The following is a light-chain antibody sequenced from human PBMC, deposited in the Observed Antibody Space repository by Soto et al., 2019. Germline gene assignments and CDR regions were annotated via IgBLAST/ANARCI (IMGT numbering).Light chain of an antibody. J-gene: IGKJ4*01. CDR2: DAS. V-gene: IGKV3-11*01. CDR3: QQRSSWLLT. Sequence: EFVLTQSPATLSLSPGERATLSCRASQSVRSSLAWYQQQPGQAPRLLIYDASNRATGIPARFSGSGSGTDFTLTISSLEPEDFAVYYCQQRSSWLLTFGGGTKVEIK. CDR1: QSVRSS.